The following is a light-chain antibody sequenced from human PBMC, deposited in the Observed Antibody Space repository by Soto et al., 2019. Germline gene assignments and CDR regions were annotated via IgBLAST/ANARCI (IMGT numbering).Light chain of an antibody. V-gene: IGLV2-14*01. CDR3: NSRASGITYV. Sequence: QSALTQPASVSGSPGQSITISCIGTSSDVGAYNYVSWYQQLPGKAPKLMIYEVSNRPSGISNRFSGSKSGNTASLTISGLQTEDEADYYCNSRASGITYVFGTGTKVTVL. CDR2: EVS. CDR1: SSDVGAYNY. J-gene: IGLJ1*01.